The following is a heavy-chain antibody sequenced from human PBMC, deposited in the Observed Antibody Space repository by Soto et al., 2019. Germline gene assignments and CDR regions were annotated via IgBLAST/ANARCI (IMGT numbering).Heavy chain of an antibody. CDR1: GYTFTSYY. CDR2: INPSGGST. Sequence: GXSVKVSCKTSGYTFTSYYMHWVRQAPGQGLEWMGIINPSGGSTSYAQKFQGRVTMTRDTSTSTVYMELSSLRSEDTAVYYCASFPRSQAPDYVFYYWGQGTLVTASS. J-gene: IGHJ4*02. V-gene: IGHV1-46*01. D-gene: IGHD3-16*01. CDR3: ASFPRSQAPDYVFYY.